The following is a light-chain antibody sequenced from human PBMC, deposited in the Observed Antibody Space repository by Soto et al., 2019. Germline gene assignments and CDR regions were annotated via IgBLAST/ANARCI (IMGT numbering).Light chain of an antibody. CDR2: GAS. Sequence: EIVLTQSPGTLSLSPGERATLSCRASQRFNSNYLAWYQQKPGQAPRLLIYGASSRATGIPDRFSGSGSGTDFTLTINRLEPEDFTVYYCQPYGSSPGTFGQGNKVEIK. CDR3: QPYGSSPGT. J-gene: IGKJ1*01. CDR1: QRFNSNY. V-gene: IGKV3-20*01.